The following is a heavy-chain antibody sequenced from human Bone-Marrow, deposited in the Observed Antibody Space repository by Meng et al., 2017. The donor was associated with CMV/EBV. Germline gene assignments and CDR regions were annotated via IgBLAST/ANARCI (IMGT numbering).Heavy chain of an antibody. CDR1: GFTFSSYA. J-gene: IGHJ4*02. CDR2: ISGSGGST. CDR3: AKDMYNWNPSHTDY. Sequence: GESLKISCAASGFTFSSYAMSWVRQAPGKGLEWVSAISGSGGSTYYADSVKGRFTISRDNSKNTLYLQMNSLRAEDTAVYYCAKDMYNWNPSHTDYWGQGTLVTVSS. V-gene: IGHV3-23*01. D-gene: IGHD1-20*01.